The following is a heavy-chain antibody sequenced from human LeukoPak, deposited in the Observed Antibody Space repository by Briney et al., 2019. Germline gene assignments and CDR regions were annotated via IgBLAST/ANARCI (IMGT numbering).Heavy chain of an antibody. V-gene: IGHV3-30*04. CDR3: ARDPSRLRGYSNFDY. J-gene: IGHJ4*02. CDR1: GFTFSSYA. CDR2: ISYDGSNK. Sequence: GGSLRLSCAASGFTFSSYAMHWVRQAPGKGLEWVAVISYDGSNKYYADSVKGRFTISRDNSKNTLYLQMNSLRAEDTAAYYCARDPSRLRGYSNFDYWGQGTLVTVFS. D-gene: IGHD4-11*01.